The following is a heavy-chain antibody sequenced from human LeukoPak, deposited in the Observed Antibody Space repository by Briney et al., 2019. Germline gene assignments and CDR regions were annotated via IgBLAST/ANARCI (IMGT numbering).Heavy chain of an antibody. V-gene: IGHV4-59*01. CDR1: GGSISSYF. D-gene: IGHD6-13*01. CDR3: ARDMTRAVPIPGTYYYAYAMDV. CDR2: VYYRGST. Sequence: SETLSLTCTVSGGSISSYFWNWIRQSPGKGLEWVGYVYYRGSTNYNPSLKSRVTISVDTSKNQFSLELSSVTAADTAVYYCARDMTRAVPIPGTYYYAYAMDVWGQGTSVTVSS. J-gene: IGHJ6*02.